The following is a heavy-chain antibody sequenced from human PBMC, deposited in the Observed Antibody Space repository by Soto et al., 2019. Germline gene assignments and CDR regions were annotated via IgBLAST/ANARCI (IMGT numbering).Heavy chain of an antibody. J-gene: IGHJ4*02. CDR1: GFTFSSYA. Sequence: EVQLLESGGGLVQPGGSLRLSCAASGFTFSSYAMSWVRQAPGKGLEWVSAISGSGGSTYYADSVKGRFTISRDNSKNTLYLQMNSLRAEDTAVYYCEKDLILLYSSSDFDYWGQGTLVTVSS. V-gene: IGHV3-23*01. CDR2: ISGSGGST. D-gene: IGHD6-6*01. CDR3: EKDLILLYSSSDFDY.